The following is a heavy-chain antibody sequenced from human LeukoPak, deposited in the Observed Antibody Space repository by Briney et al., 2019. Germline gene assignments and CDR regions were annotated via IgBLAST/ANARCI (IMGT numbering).Heavy chain of an antibody. V-gene: IGHV3-23*01. CDR3: AKCSANYYNDAFDV. CDR2: IRGGGGVS. Sequence: GGSLRLSCAASGFTFDNYAMNWVRQAPGEGLEWVAVIRGGGGVSFYSDSVRGRFIISRDNSKNTLYLQMNSLRADDTAMYYCAKCSANYYNDAFDVWGRGTMVTVSS. CDR1: GFTFDNYA. D-gene: IGHD3-10*02. J-gene: IGHJ3*01.